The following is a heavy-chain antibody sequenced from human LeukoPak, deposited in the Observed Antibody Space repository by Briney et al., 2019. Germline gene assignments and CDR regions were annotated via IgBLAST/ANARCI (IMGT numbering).Heavy chain of an antibody. D-gene: IGHD5-12*01. CDR2: ISYDGSKR. V-gene: IGHV3-30*18. Sequence: GGSLRLSCVTSGFTFNSYGFYWVRQAPGKGLEWVAVISYDGSKRYYADSVKGRLTISRDTSNKTAYLEMNSLRVDDTAVYYCAKISGYDSRAYFDYWGQGTLVTVSS. CDR3: AKISGYDSRAYFDY. CDR1: GFTFNSYG. J-gene: IGHJ4*02.